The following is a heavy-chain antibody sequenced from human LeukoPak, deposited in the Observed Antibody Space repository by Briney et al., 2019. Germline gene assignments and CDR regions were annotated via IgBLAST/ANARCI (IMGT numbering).Heavy chain of an antibody. J-gene: IGHJ4*02. CDR2: IDWDDDK. V-gene: IGHV2-70*11. D-gene: IGHD3-22*01. Sequence: SGPTLVNPTQTLTLTCTFSGLSLSTSGMCVSWIRQPPGKALEWLARIDWDDDKYYSTSLKTRLTISKDTSKNQVVLTMTNMDPVDTATYYCARGMTYYYDSSGYYYFDYWGQGTLVTVSS. CDR3: ARGMTYYYDSSGYYYFDY. CDR1: GLSLSTSGMC.